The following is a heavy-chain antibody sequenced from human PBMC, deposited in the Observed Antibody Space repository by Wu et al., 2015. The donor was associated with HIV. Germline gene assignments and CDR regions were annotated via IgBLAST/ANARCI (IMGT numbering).Heavy chain of an antibody. D-gene: IGHD6-6*01. CDR1: GGTFSSYA. V-gene: IGHV1-69*13. J-gene: IGHJ4*02. Sequence: QVQLVQSGAEVKKPGSSVKVSCKASGGTFSSYAISWVRQAPGQGLEWMGRIIPIFGTTDYAENFQGRVTITADESTSTGYMELNSLTSEDTAVYYCARPWQLRNGWPFFDYWGQGTLVSVSS. CDR3: ARPWQLRNGWPFFDY. CDR2: IIPIFGTT.